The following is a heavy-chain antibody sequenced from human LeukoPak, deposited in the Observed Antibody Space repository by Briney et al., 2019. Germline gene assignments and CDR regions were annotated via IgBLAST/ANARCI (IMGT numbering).Heavy chain of an antibody. CDR1: GFTFNTYW. D-gene: IGHD2-21*02. CDR3: ARSAYCGSNCHYYFDY. Sequence: GGSLRLSCAASGFTFNTYWMHWVRQVPGKGLVWVSRINSDGSSTSYADSVKGRFAISRDNAQNTLYLHMNSLRAEDTAVYYCARSAYCGSNCHYYFDYWGQGTLVTVSS. V-gene: IGHV3-74*01. CDR2: INSDGSST. J-gene: IGHJ4*02.